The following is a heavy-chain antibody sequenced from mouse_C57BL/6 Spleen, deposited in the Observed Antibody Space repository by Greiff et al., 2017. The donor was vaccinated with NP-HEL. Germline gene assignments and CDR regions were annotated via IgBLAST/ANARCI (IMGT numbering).Heavy chain of an antibody. D-gene: IGHD2-12*01. Sequence: VQLKESGGGLVQPGGSLSLSCAASGFTFTDYYMSWVRQPPGKALEWLGFIRNKANGYTTEYSASVKGRFTISRDNSQSILYLQMNALRAEDSATYYCARPYYSYWYFDVWGTGTTVTVSS. CDR1: GFTFTDYY. J-gene: IGHJ1*03. V-gene: IGHV7-3*01. CDR3: ARPYYSYWYFDV. CDR2: IRNKANGYTT.